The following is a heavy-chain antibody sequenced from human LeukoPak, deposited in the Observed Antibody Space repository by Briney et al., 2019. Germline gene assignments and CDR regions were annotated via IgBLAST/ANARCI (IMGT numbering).Heavy chain of an antibody. J-gene: IGHJ4*02. CDR2: ITASGGNT. Sequence: GGSLRLSCAASGFTFSSYAMGWVRQAPGKGLEWVSAITASGGNTYYADSVKGRFTISRDNSKNTLYLQVSSLRAEDTAVYSCAKGNGYSYGRYYFDYWGQGTLVTVSS. V-gene: IGHV3-23*01. D-gene: IGHD5-18*01. CDR1: GFTFSSYA. CDR3: AKGNGYSYGRYYFDY.